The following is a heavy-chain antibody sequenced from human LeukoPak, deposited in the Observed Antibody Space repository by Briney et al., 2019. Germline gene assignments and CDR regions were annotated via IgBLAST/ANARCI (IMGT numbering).Heavy chain of an antibody. CDR2: MNPNSGNT. V-gene: IGHV1-8*01. J-gene: IGHJ6*02. D-gene: IGHD4-17*01. CDR1: GYTFTSYD. Sequence: ASVKVSCKASGYTFTSYDINWVRQATGQGPEWMGWMNPNSGNTGYAQKFQGRVTMTRNTSISTAYMELSSLRSEDTAVYYCARGHDYGDYYYYYGMDVWGQGTTVTVSS. CDR3: ARGHDYGDYYYYYGMDV.